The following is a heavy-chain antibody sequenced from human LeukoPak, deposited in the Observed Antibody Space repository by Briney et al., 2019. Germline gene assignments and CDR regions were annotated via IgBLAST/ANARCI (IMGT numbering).Heavy chain of an antibody. J-gene: IGHJ4*02. CDR2: ISGNGGST. CDR1: GFTFSSYA. D-gene: IGHD2/OR15-2a*01. CDR3: AKDPGAFPYFFDS. V-gene: IGHV3-23*01. Sequence: GGSLRLSCAASGFTFSSYAMSWVRQAPRKGLEWVSSISGNGGSTYDADSVKGRFTISRDNSNNTLYLQMNSLRAEDTAVYYCAKDPGAFPYFFDSWGQGTLVTVSS.